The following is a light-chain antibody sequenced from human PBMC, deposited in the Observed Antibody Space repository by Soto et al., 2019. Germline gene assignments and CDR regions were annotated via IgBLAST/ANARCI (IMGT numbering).Light chain of an antibody. CDR2: DAS. Sequence: IVLTQSPATLSLSPGEKATLSCRTSQSVSKYFAWYQQKPGRAPRLLIYDASSRTTGIPARFIGSGSGTDFTLTISNLEPEDSAIYYCQQRSNWPIPFGQGTRLEIK. CDR3: QQRSNWPIP. V-gene: IGKV3-11*01. J-gene: IGKJ5*01. CDR1: QSVSKY.